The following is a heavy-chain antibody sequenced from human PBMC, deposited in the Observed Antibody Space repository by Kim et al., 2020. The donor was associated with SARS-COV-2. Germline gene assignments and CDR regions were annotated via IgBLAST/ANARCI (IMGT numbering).Heavy chain of an antibody. CDR1: GGSISSYY. Sequence: SETLSLTCTVSGGSISSYYWSWIRQPPGQGLEWIGYIYYSGSTNYNPSLKSRVTISVDTAKNQFSLKLSSVTAADTAAYYCASECRGWKGSFYYGLDVWGEGAKFTVSS. D-gene: IGHD1-1*01. V-gene: IGHV4-59*01. CDR3: ASECRGWKGSFYYGLDV. CDR2: IYYSGST. J-gene: IGHJ6*04.